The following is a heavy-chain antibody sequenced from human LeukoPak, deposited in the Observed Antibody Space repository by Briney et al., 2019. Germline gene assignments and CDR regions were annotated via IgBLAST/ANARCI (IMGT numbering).Heavy chain of an antibody. Sequence: GGSLRLSCAASGFTFSSYWMSWVRQAPGKGLECVANIKQDGSEKYYVDSVKGRFTISRDNAKNPLYLQVDSLRVGDTAIYYCSKSLNYWGQGTLVTVSS. CDR3: SKSLNY. CDR1: GFTFSSYW. CDR2: IKQDGSEK. J-gene: IGHJ4*02. V-gene: IGHV3-7*01.